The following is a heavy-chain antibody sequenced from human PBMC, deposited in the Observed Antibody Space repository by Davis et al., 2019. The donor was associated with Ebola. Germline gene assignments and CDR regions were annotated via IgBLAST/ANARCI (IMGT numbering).Heavy chain of an antibody. CDR3: ARQTTASSDFFDY. CDR1: VGSFSGYY. V-gene: IGHV4-34*01. CDR2: IHHSGST. Sequence: PSETLSLTCAVYVGSFSGYYWTWIRRPPGKGLEWIGEIHHSGSTNYNPSLKNRVSISMDTSKNQFSLKLTSVTAADTAVYYCARQTTASSDFFDYWGRGTPVAVSS. D-gene: IGHD4-11*01. J-gene: IGHJ4*02.